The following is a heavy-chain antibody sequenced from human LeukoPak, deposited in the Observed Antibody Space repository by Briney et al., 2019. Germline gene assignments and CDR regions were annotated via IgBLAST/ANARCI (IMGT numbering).Heavy chain of an antibody. Sequence: SETLSLTCTVSGGSISSSSYYWGWIRQPPGKGLEWIGSIYYSGSTYYNPSLKSRVTISVDTSKNQFSLKLSSVTAADTAVYYCARHKHAYYYDSSGYFLDYGGQGTLVTVSS. CDR2: IYYSGST. J-gene: IGHJ4*02. V-gene: IGHV4-39*01. CDR1: GGSISSSSYY. D-gene: IGHD3-22*01. CDR3: ARHKHAYYYDSSGYFLDY.